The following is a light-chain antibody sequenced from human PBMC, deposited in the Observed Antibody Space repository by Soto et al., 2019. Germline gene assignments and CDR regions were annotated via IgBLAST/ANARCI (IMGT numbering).Light chain of an antibody. J-gene: IGLJ2*01. CDR1: SSDVGGYNY. CDR3: SSYAGNNNLVI. V-gene: IGLV2-8*01. CDR2: EVY. Sequence: SVLTQPPSASGSPGQSVTISCTGTSSDVGGYNYVSWYQQHPGKAPKLMIYEVYKRPSGVPDRFSGSKSGNTASLTVSGLQAEDEADYYCSSYAGNNNLVIFGGGTKLTVL.